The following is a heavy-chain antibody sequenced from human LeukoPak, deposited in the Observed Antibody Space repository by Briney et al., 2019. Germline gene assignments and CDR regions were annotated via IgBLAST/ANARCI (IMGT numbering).Heavy chain of an antibody. CDR3: AREIFGSGSYPGF. D-gene: IGHD3-10*01. V-gene: IGHV3-33*07. J-gene: IGHJ4*02. Sequence: GGSLRLSCAASGFSFDTYAMYWVRQAPGQGLEWVALIWHDGSHKFYSNSVRGQFTISRDNSKNTVYLQMNNLRPDDTAAYYCAREIFGSGSYPGFWGQGTLVTVSS. CDR2: IWHDGSHK. CDR1: GFSFDTYA.